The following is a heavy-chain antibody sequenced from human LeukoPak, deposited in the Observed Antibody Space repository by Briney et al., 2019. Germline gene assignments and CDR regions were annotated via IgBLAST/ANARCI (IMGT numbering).Heavy chain of an antibody. CDR2: LWANGNTA. Sequence: PGGSLRLSCAASGFNFNIIGMHWVRQVPGNGLEWVAVLWANGNTAHYADSVKGRFTISRDSSENTLYLQMNSLRSEDTAVYYCVKESVADATFHFDYWGQGTLVTASS. CDR1: GFNFNIIG. V-gene: IGHV3-33*06. J-gene: IGHJ4*02. CDR3: VKESVADATFHFDY. D-gene: IGHD2/OR15-2a*01.